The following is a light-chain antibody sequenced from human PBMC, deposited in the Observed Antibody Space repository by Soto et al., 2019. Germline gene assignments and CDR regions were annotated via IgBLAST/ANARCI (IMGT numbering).Light chain of an antibody. V-gene: IGKV3-15*01. Sequence: GRTQSPATLSVSPGERATLSCRASESVSSNLAWYQQRPGQAPRLLIYGASTRATDTPVRFRGSGSGTEFTLTISSLQSEDFAVYYCQQYNNWPPSIIFGQGTRLEIK. CDR1: ESVSSN. CDR3: QQYNNWPPSII. J-gene: IGKJ5*01. CDR2: GAS.